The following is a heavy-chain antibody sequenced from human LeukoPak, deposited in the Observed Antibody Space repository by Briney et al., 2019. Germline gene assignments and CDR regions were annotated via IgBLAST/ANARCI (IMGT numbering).Heavy chain of an antibody. J-gene: IGHJ5*02. V-gene: IGHV3-23*01. Sequence: GGSLRLSCAASGFTFSSYAMSWVRQAPGKGLEWVSAISGSGGSTYYADSVKGRFTISRDNSKNTLYLQMNSLRAEDTAVYYCASSAAGGSGSKYNWFDPWGQGTLVTVSS. CDR1: GFTFSSYA. CDR3: ASSAAGGSGSKYNWFDP. D-gene: IGHD3-10*01. CDR2: ISGSGGST.